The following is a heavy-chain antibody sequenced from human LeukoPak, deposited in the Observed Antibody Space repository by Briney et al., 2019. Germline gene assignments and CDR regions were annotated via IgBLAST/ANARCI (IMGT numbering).Heavy chain of an antibody. Sequence: GGSLRLSCAASGFTFDDYGMNWVRQAPGKGLEWVSGINWNGGSTGYADSVKGRFTISRDNAKNSLYLQMNSLRAEDTALYHCARTTTYYYDSRGGFDYWGQGTLVTVSS. CDR3: ARTTTYYYDSRGGFDY. CDR2: INWNGGST. D-gene: IGHD3-22*01. J-gene: IGHJ4*02. CDR1: GFTFDDYG. V-gene: IGHV3-20*01.